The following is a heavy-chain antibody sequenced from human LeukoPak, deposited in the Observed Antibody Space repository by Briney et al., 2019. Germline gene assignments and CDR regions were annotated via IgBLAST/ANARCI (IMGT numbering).Heavy chain of an antibody. Sequence: PGGSLRLSCAASGFTFSSYSMNWVRQTPGEGLEWVSYISSDSSAIYYADSVKGRFTISRDNSKNTLYLQMNSLRAEDTAVYYCARDSSDYGGKGVDYWGQGTLVTVSS. CDR1: GFTFSSYS. V-gene: IGHV3-48*01. CDR3: ARDSSDYGGKGVDY. D-gene: IGHD4-23*01. J-gene: IGHJ4*02. CDR2: ISSDSSAI.